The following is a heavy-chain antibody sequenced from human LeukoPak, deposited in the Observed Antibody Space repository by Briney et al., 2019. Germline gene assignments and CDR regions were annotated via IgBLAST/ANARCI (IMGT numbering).Heavy chain of an antibody. V-gene: IGHV4-34*01. CDR1: GGSFSGYY. Sequence: SETLSLTCAVYGGSFSGYYWSWIRQPPGKGLEWIGEINHSGSANYNPSLKSRVTISVDTSKNQFSLKLSSVTAADTAVYYCARRYSSGWYSTDYWGQGTLVTVSS. CDR2: INHSGSA. CDR3: ARRYSSGWYSTDY. J-gene: IGHJ4*02. D-gene: IGHD6-19*01.